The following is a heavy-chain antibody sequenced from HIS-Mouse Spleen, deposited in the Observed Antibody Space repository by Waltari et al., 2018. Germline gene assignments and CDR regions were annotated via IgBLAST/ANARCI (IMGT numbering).Heavy chain of an antibody. CDR3: AREIPYSSSWYDWYFDL. CDR2: IYYSGST. CDR1: GGSISSSSYY. D-gene: IGHD6-13*01. V-gene: IGHV4-39*07. J-gene: IGHJ2*01. Sequence: QLQLQESGPGLVKPSETLSLTCTVPGGSISSSSYYWGWSRQPPGKGLGWIGSIYYSGSTYYTPSLKSRVTISVDTSKNQFSLKLSSVTAADTAVYYCAREIPYSSSWYDWYFDLWGRGTLVTVSS.